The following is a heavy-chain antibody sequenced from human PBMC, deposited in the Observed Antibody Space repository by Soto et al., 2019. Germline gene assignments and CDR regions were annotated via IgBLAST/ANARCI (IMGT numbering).Heavy chain of an antibody. Sequence: WGSLRLSCAASGFTFISYGIHWVRQAPGKGLEWVAVISYDGSNKYYADSVKGRFTISRDNSKNTLYLQMNSLRAEDTAVYYCAKNKGSYWGQGTLVTVSS. J-gene: IGHJ4*02. CDR2: ISYDGSNK. CDR3: AKNKGSY. CDR1: GFTFISYG. V-gene: IGHV3-30*18.